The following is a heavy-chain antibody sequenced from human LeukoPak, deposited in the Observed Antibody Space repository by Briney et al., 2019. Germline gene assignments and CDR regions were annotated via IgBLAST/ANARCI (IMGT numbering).Heavy chain of an antibody. D-gene: IGHD3-10*01. Sequence: ASVKVSCKASGYTFTGYYMHWVRQASGQGLEWMGWINPNSGGTNYAQKFQGRVTMTRDTSISTAYMELSRLRSDDTAVYYCARDPYGSGQFDPWGQGTLVTVSS. CDR3: ARDPYGSGQFDP. J-gene: IGHJ5*02. CDR1: GYTFTGYY. CDR2: INPNSGGT. V-gene: IGHV1-2*02.